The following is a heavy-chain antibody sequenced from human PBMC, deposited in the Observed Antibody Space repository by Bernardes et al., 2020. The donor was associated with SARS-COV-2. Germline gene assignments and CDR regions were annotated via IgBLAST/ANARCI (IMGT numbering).Heavy chain of an antibody. D-gene: IGHD3-10*01. Sequence: SESLSLTCTVSGGSISSGAYYWSWLPQPPGQGLEWVRYVYYGGSTYYNPSLKSRVTISKDTSKNQFPLKLSTGTAADAAVYYCTGNGGEVFEEWGDWGQGTLVTVSS. CDR1: GGSISSGAYY. J-gene: IGHJ4*02. CDR2: VYYGGST. CDR3: TGNGGEVFEEWGD. V-gene: IGHV4-30-4*01.